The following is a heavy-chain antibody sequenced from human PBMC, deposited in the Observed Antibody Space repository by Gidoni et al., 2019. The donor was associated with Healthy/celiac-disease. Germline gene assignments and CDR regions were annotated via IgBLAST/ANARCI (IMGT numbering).Heavy chain of an antibody. CDR1: GFTVSSNY. CDR2: IYSGGST. J-gene: IGHJ3*02. Sequence: EVQLVESGGGLIQPGGSLRLSCAASGFTVSSNYMSWVRQAPGKGLEWVSVIYSGGSTYYADSVKSRFTISRDNSKNTLYLQMNSLRAEDTAVYYCAREGDYSSGSDAFDIWGQGTMVTVSS. V-gene: IGHV3-53*01. CDR3: AREGDYSSGSDAFDI. D-gene: IGHD6-19*01.